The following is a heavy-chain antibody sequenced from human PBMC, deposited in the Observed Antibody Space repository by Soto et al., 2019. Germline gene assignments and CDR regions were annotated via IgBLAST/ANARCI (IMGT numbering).Heavy chain of an antibody. J-gene: IGHJ6*02. Sequence: PSETLSLTCTVSGGSISSGDYYWSWIRQPPGKGLEWIGYIYYSGSTYYNPSLKSRVTISVDTSKNQFPLKLSSVTAADTAVYYCARVGCSSTSCPYYYYYYGMDVWGQGTTVTVSS. CDR3: ARVGCSSTSCPYYYYYYGMDV. D-gene: IGHD2-2*01. CDR2: IYYSGST. CDR1: GGSISSGDYY. V-gene: IGHV4-30-4*01.